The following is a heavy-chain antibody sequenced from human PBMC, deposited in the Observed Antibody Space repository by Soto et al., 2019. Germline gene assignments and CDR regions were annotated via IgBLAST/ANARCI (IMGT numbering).Heavy chain of an antibody. Sequence: GGSLSLSCAASGFTFSSYWMHWVRQAPGKGLVWVSRINSDGSSTSYADSVKGRFTISRDNAKNTLYLQMNSLRAEDTAVYYCAREGTAAAFDYWGQGTLVTVSS. CDR2: INSDGSST. D-gene: IGHD2-15*01. CDR3: AREGTAAAFDY. V-gene: IGHV3-74*01. CDR1: GFTFSSYW. J-gene: IGHJ4*02.